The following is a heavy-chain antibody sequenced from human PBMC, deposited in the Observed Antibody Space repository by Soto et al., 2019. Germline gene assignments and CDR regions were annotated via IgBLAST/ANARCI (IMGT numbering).Heavy chain of an antibody. V-gene: IGHV4-31*03. CDR2: IYYSGST. J-gene: IGHJ4*02. Sequence: SETLSLTCTVSGGSISSGGYYWSWIRQHPGKGLEWIGYIYYSGSTYYNPSLKSRVTISVDTSKNQFSLKLSSVTAADTAVYYCARGPRGYNFDYWGQGTLVTVSS. CDR3: ARGPRGYNFDY. CDR1: GGSISSGGYY. D-gene: IGHD5-12*01.